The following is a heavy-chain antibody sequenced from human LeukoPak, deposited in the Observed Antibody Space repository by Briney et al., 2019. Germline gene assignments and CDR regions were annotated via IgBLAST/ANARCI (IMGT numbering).Heavy chain of an antibody. CDR2: STHTGST. Sequence: SETLSPTCAVYGGSFSGHYWTWIRQAPGKGLEWIGESTHTGSTNYNPSLKSRVTISVDTSKNQFSLKLTSVSAADTAVYHCARGRTGAAALDFWGPETLVTVSS. D-gene: IGHD2-2*01. CDR1: GGSFSGHY. J-gene: IGHJ4*02. CDR3: ARGRTGAAALDF. V-gene: IGHV4-34*01.